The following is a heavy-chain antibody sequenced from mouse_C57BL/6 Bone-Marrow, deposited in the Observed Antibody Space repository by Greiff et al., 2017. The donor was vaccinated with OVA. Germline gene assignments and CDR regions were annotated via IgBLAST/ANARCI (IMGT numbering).Heavy chain of an antibody. CDR3: AWGLRRAWFAY. V-gene: IGHV5-4*01. Sequence: EVQVVESGGGLVKPGGSLKLSCAASGFTFSSYAMSWVRQTPEKRLEWVATISDGGSYTYYPANVKGRFTISRDNAKNNLYLQMSHLKSEDTAMYYGAWGLRRAWFAYWGQGTLVTVSA. D-gene: IGHD2-4*01. J-gene: IGHJ3*01. CDR2: ISDGGSYT. CDR1: GFTFSSYA.